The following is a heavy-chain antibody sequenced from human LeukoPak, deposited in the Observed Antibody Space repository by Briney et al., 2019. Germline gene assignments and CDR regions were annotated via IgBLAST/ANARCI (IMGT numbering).Heavy chain of an antibody. CDR3: ARERGRGRDSPWFDY. J-gene: IGHJ4*02. CDR1: GFTVSGDF. CDR2: IYSDGGT. D-gene: IGHD3-16*01. V-gene: IGHV3-53*01. Sequence: GGSLRLSCAASGFTVSGDFMSWVRQAPGKGLEWVSVIYSDGGTYYADSVKGRFTISRDNSKNTLYLQMYGLRAEDTAVYYCARERGRGRDSPWFDYWGQGTLVTVSS.